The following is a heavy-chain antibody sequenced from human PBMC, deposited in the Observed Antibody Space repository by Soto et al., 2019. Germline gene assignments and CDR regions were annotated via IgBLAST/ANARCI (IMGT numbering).Heavy chain of an antibody. V-gene: IGHV2-5*01. CDR3: ARRVPKAGADAFDI. D-gene: IGHD6-25*01. CDR2: IYWNEDK. CDR1: GFSLSTSLVG. Sequence: QITLKESGPTLVKPTQTLTLTCTFSGFSLSTSLVGVGWIRQPPGKALEWLALIYWNEDKRYSPSLRNRLTIAKDTSKNQVVLTMTDMDPVDTATFYCARRVPKAGADAFDIWGHGTMVTVSS. J-gene: IGHJ3*02.